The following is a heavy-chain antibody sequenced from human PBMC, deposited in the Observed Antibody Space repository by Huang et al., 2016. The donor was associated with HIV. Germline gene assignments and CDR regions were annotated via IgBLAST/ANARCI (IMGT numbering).Heavy chain of an antibody. Sequence: DAQLLESGGALVQPGGSLRLSCAASGFTFNSYAMNWVRQAPGKGLEWMAARRGCGGKTNHADVVEGWCTISRDNSKRTGFPEMNSLRDEETAIYYCAKGMGPCVAATTRQGAFDMWGQGTLVTVSS. CDR2: RRGCGGKT. J-gene: IGHJ3*02. CDR1: GFTFNSYA. V-gene: IGHV3-23*01. CDR3: AKGMGPCVAATTRQGAFDM. D-gene: IGHD2-15*01.